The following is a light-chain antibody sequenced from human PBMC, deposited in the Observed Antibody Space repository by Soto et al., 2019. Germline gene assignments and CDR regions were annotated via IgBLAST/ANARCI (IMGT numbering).Light chain of an antibody. CDR1: QSVSSSQ. Sequence: EIVLTQSPGTLSLSPGERATLSCRASQSVSSSQLARYQQKPGQAPRLLMYGASTRATGIPDRFSGSGSGTDFTLTISRLEPEDFAVYYCQQYGSSPRTFGQGTKVEIK. V-gene: IGKV3-20*01. CDR2: GAS. J-gene: IGKJ1*01. CDR3: QQYGSSPRT.